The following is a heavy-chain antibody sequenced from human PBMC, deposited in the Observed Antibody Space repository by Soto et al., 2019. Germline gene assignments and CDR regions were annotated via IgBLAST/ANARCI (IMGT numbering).Heavy chain of an antibody. CDR2: ISNSGATI. J-gene: IGHJ2*01. D-gene: IGHD3-9*01. V-gene: IGHV3-48*03. CDR3: ARQNYDILTGRYWYFDL. CDR1: GFTFSTYE. Sequence: GGSLRLSCAASGFTFSTYEMTWVRQAPGKGLEWVSYISNSGATIYSADSVKGRFSISRDNAKNSLYLQMSSLRAEDTALYYCARQNYDILTGRYWYFDLWGRGTLVTVSS.